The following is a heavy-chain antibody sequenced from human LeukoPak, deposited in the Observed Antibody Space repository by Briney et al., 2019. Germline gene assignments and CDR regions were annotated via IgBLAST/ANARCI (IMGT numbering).Heavy chain of an antibody. Sequence: AGRSLRLSCAASGFTFDDYAMHWVRQAPGKGLEWVSGISWNSGSIGYADSVKGRFTISRDNAKNSLYLQMNSLRAEDTAVYYCARDNRGWQGIAARPKRSDYYYMDVWGKGTTVTVSS. CDR2: ISWNSGSI. CDR3: ARDNRGWQGIAARPKRSDYYYMDV. V-gene: IGHV3-9*01. D-gene: IGHD6-6*01. J-gene: IGHJ6*03. CDR1: GFTFDDYA.